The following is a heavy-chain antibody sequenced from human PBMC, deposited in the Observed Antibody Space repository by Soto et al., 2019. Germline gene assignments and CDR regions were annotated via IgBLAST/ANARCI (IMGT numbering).Heavy chain of an antibody. J-gene: IGHJ5*02. V-gene: IGHV3-7*04. CDR1: GFTFSTYW. D-gene: IGHD2-21*02. CDR3: AREGWGSLLDR. Sequence: EVQLVESGGDLVQPGGSLRLSCAASGFTFSTYWMTWVRQVPGKGLEWVAHIRPDGSEAGYVDSVKGRFTISRDNDKNSLHLHMSSLRVDDTAVYYCAREGWGSLLDRWGLGTLVTVSS. CDR2: IRPDGSEA.